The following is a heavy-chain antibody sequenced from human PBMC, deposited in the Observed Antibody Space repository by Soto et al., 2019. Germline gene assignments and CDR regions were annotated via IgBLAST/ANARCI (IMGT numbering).Heavy chain of an antibody. Sequence: QVQLVQSGAEVKKPGASVKVSCKASGYTFTTHGISGVRQAPGQGLEWMGWVSGDNGHTNYEQRLQGRVTMTTDTSTNTAYMELRSLRSDDTAVYYCARDLGYCRSGTCYREWFDPWGQGTLVTVSS. CDR1: GYTFTTHG. J-gene: IGHJ5*02. D-gene: IGHD2-15*01. CDR2: VSGDNGHT. V-gene: IGHV1-18*01. CDR3: ARDLGYCRSGTCYREWFDP.